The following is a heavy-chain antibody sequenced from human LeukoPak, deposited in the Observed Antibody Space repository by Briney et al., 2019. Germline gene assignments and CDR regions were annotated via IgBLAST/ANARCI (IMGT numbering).Heavy chain of an antibody. CDR1: GFTFSSYA. D-gene: IGHD1-26*01. CDR2: ISGSGGST. J-gene: IGHJ4*02. CDR3: AKDEDSDFIVAYFDY. Sequence: GGSLRLSCAASGFTFSSYAMSWVRQAPGKGLEWVSAISGSGGSTYYAGSVKGRFTISRDNSKNTLYLQMNSLRAEDTAVYYCAKDEDSDFIVAYFDYWGQGTLVTVSS. V-gene: IGHV3-23*01.